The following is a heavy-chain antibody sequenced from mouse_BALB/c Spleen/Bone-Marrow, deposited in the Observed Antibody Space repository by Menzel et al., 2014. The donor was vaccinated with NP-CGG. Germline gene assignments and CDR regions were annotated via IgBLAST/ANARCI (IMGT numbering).Heavy chain of an antibody. J-gene: IGHJ2*01. CDR3: ARQIYFPYFDY. V-gene: IGHV5-12-2*01. D-gene: IGHD2-1*01. CDR1: GFTFSSYT. Sequence: EVKLVESGGGLVQPGGSLKLSCAASGFTFSSYTMSWVRQTPEKRLEWVAYISNGGGSTYYPDTVKGRFTISRDNAKNPLFLKMSSLKSEDTAMYYCARQIYFPYFDYWGQGTTLTVSS. CDR2: ISNGGGST.